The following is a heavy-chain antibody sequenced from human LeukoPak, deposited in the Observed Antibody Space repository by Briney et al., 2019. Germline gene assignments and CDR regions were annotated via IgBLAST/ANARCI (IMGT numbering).Heavy chain of an antibody. D-gene: IGHD1-1*01. CDR2: IIPMLGIP. Sequence: SVEVSCKASGGTFSSSAINWVRQAPGQGLEWMGRIIPMLGIPNYAQKFQGRVTITADKFTSTAYMELSSLRSEDTAVYYCARGPWNPARFDYWGQGTLVTVSS. CDR1: GGTFSSSA. V-gene: IGHV1-69*04. J-gene: IGHJ4*02. CDR3: ARGPWNPARFDY.